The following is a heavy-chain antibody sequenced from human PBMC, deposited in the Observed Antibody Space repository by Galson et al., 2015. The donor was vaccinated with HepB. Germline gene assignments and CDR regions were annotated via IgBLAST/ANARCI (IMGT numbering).Heavy chain of an antibody. J-gene: IGHJ4*02. V-gene: IGHV3-30*18. CDR3: AKDDLYYYDSSGYEGSY. CDR1: GFTFSSYW. D-gene: IGHD3-22*01. Sequence: SLRLSCAASGFTFSSYWMSWVRQAPGKGLEWVAVISYDGSNKYYADSVKGRFTISRDNSKNTLYLQMNSLRAEDTAVYYCAKDDLYYYDSSGYEGSYWGQGTLVTVSS. CDR2: ISYDGSNK.